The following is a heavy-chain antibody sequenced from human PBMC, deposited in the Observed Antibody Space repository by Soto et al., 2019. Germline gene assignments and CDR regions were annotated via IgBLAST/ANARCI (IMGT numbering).Heavy chain of an antibody. CDR2: FDPEDGET. D-gene: IGHD1-26*01. CDR1: GYTLTELS. J-gene: IGHJ6*02. Sequence: VALVKVSCKVSGYTLTELSMHWVRQAPGKGLEWMGGFDPEDGETIYAQKFQGRVTMTEDTSTDTAYMELSSLRSEDTAVYYCASPRCSGSYPYYYYGMDVWGQGTTVTVSS. CDR3: ASPRCSGSYPYYYYGMDV. V-gene: IGHV1-24*01.